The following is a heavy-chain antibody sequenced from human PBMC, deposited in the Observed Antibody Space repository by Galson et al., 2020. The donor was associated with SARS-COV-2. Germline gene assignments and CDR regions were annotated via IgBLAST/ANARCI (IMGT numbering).Heavy chain of an antibody. CDR1: GGTFSSYA. V-gene: IGHV1-69*10. D-gene: IGHD7-27*01. J-gene: IGHJ2*01. Sequence: SVKVSCKASGGTFSSYAISWVRQAPGQGLEWMGGIIPILGIANYAQKFQGRVTITADKSTSTAYMELSSLRSEDTAVYYCAREVANWGRSYFDLWGRGTLVTVSS. CDR2: IIPILGIA. CDR3: AREVANWGRSYFDL.